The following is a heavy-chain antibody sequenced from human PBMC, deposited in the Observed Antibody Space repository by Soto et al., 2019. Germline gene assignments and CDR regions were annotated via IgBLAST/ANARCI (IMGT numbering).Heavy chain of an antibody. Sequence: SVKVACKSPVYTLTSYYMHWVRQAPGQGLEWMGIINPSGGSTSYAQKFQGRVTMTRDTSTSTVYMELSSLRSEDTAVYYCARGSREAPRYFDYWGQGTLVTVSS. CDR1: VYTLTSYY. D-gene: IGHD2-2*01. CDR3: ARGSREAPRYFDY. CDR2: INPSGGST. J-gene: IGHJ4*02. V-gene: IGHV1-46*01.